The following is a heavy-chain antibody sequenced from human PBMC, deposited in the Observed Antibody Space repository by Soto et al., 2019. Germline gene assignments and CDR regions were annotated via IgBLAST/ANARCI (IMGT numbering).Heavy chain of an antibody. CDR3: ARSRDQLLSHSYSYYYMDV. J-gene: IGHJ6*03. V-gene: IGHV3-48*01. CDR2: ISSSSSTI. D-gene: IGHD2-2*01. Sequence: GGSLRLSCAASGFTFSSYSMNWVRQAPGKGLEWVSYISSSSSTIYYADSVKGRFTISRDNAKNSLYLQMNSLRAEDTAVYYWARSRDQLLSHSYSYYYMDVWGKGTTVTVSS. CDR1: GFTFSSYS.